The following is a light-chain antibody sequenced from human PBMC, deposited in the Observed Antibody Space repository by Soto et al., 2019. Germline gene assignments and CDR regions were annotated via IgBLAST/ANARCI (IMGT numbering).Light chain of an antibody. J-gene: IGKJ1*01. CDR1: QSVNSN. CDR2: GVS. Sequence: EIVLTQSPGTLSLSPGERANLSCRASQSVNSNLAWHQQKPGQAPRLLMYGVSTRGAGIPDRFSGSGSGTDFTLTINSLEPEDFAVYYCQQYETSPWTFGQGTKVDIK. CDR3: QQYETSPWT. V-gene: IGKV3-20*01.